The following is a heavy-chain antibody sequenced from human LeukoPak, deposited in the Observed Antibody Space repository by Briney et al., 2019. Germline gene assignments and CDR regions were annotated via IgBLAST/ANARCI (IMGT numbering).Heavy chain of an antibody. CDR2: ISYDGSNK. Sequence: GRSLRLSCAASGFTFSSYAMHWVRQAPGKGLEWVAVISYDGSNKYYADSVKGRFTISRDNSKNTLYLQMNSLRAEDTAVYYCARGGPHTWFREFWYYYGMDVWGQGTTVTVSS. D-gene: IGHD3-10*01. CDR3: ARGGPHTWFREFWYYYGMDV. V-gene: IGHV3-30-3*01. CDR1: GFTFSSYA. J-gene: IGHJ6*02.